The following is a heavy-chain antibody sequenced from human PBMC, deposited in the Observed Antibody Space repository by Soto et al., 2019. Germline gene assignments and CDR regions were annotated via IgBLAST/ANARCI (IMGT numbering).Heavy chain of an antibody. V-gene: IGHV3-53*02. CDR2: IYSDGRT. CDR1: GFIVSSSY. J-gene: IGHJ4*02. Sequence: DVQLVETGGGLIQPGGSLRLSCAASGFIVSSSYMSWVRQAPGKGLEWVSVIYSDGRTYYADSVKGRFTISRDNSKNTLYLQRNSLSAEDTAVYCCARCSGWYGQCYFDCWGQGTLVTVSS. D-gene: IGHD6-13*01. CDR3: ARCSGWYGQCYFDC.